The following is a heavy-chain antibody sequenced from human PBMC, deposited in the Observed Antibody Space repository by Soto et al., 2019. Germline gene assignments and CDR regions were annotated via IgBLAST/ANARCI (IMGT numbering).Heavy chain of an antibody. Sequence: SETLSLTCAVYGGSFSGYYWSWIRQPPGKGLEWIGEINHSGSTNYNPSLKSRVTISVDTSKNQFSLKLSSVTAADTAVYYCARGMYYDFWSGYYNRNWFDPWGQGTLVTVSS. D-gene: IGHD3-3*01. CDR2: INHSGST. CDR1: GGSFSGYY. CDR3: ARGMYYDFWSGYYNRNWFDP. J-gene: IGHJ5*02. V-gene: IGHV4-34*01.